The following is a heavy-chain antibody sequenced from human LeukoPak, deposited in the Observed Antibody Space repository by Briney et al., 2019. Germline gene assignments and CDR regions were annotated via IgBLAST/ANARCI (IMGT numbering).Heavy chain of an antibody. Sequence: GASVKVSCKASGGTFSSYAISWVRQAPGQGLEWMGGIIPIFGTANYAQKFQGRVTITADKSTSTAYMELSSLRSEDTAVYYCARKVAGATIDYWGQGTLVTVSS. V-gene: IGHV1-69*06. CDR1: GGTFSSYA. CDR2: IIPIFGTA. D-gene: IGHD1-26*01. CDR3: ARKVAGATIDY. J-gene: IGHJ4*02.